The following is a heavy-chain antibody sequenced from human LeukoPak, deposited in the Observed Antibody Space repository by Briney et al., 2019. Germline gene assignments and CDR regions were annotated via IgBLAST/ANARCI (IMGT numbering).Heavy chain of an antibody. Sequence: ASVKVSCKASGYTFTSYGTSWVRQAPGQGLEWMGWISAYNGNTNYAQKLQGRVTMTTDTSTSTAYMELRSLRSDDTAVYYCARRTLDPNYYDSNHWGQGTLVTVSS. V-gene: IGHV1-18*01. D-gene: IGHD3-22*01. CDR2: ISAYNGNT. J-gene: IGHJ1*01. CDR1: GYTFTSYG. CDR3: ARRTLDPNYYDSNH.